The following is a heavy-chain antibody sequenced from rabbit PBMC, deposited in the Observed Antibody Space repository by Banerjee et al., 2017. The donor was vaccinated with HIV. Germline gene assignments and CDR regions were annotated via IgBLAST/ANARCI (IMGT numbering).Heavy chain of an antibody. CDR2: IDTADGNI. V-gene: IGHV1S47*01. D-gene: IGHD6-1*01. CDR3: ARGLVMLSL. J-gene: IGHJ3*01. Sequence: QEQLVESGGGLVQPGGSLKVTCTVSGFDFSSYGVSWVRQAPGKGLEWIGYIDTADGNIYYATWVNGRFTISSHNAQNTVDLQMNSLTAADTATYFCARGLVMLSLWGQGTLVTVS. CDR1: GFDFSSYG.